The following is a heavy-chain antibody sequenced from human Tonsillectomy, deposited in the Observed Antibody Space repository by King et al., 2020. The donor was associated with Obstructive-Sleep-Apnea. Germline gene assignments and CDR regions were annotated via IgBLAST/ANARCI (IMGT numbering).Heavy chain of an antibody. D-gene: IGHD1-26*01. CDR1: VFTFSSYG. CDR3: ARDRLGATAYYFDY. J-gene: IGHJ4*02. V-gene: IGHV3-33*01. CDR2: IWYDGSNK. Sequence: VQLVESGGGGVQPGRSLRLSCAASVFTFSSYGMHGVRQAPGKGLEWGAGIWYDGSNKYDADSVKGRFTISRDNSKNTLYLQMNSLRAEDTAVYYCARDRLGATAYYFDYWGQGTLVTVSS.